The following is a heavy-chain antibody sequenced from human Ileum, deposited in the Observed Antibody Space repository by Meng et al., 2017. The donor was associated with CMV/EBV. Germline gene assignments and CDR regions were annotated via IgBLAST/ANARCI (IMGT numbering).Heavy chain of an antibody. V-gene: IGHV1-2*06. CDR1: GYTFTTYY. CDR3: ARYVYPDDYDNSGRFDP. CDR2: INPYNGDT. J-gene: IGHJ5*02. Sequence: GYTFTTYYMHWVRQAPGQGPEWMGRINPYNGDTNYAQKFQGRVTMTRDASIRTAYMELSSLRSDDTAMYYCARYVYPDDYDNSGRFDPWGQGTLAPSPQ. D-gene: IGHD3-22*01.